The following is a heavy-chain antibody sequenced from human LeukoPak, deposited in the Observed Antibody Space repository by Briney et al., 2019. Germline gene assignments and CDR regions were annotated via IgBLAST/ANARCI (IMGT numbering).Heavy chain of an antibody. D-gene: IGHD4-23*01. CDR3: ARNGGTWGDAFDI. CDR1: GGTFSSYA. V-gene: IGHV4-34*01. Sequence: SCKASGGTFSSYAISWVRQAPGQGLEWIGEINHSGSTNYNPSLKSRVTMSVDTSKNQFSLKLSSVTAADTAVYYCARNGGTWGDAFDIWGQGTMVTVSS. J-gene: IGHJ3*02. CDR2: INHSGST.